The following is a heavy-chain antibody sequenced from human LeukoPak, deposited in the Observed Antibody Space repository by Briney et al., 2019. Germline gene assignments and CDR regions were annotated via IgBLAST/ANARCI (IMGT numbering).Heavy chain of an antibody. CDR1: GGSFSGYY. V-gene: IGHV4-34*01. D-gene: IGHD1-20*01. CDR2: INHSGST. J-gene: IGHJ5*02. Sequence: KSSETLSLTCAVYGGSFSGYYWSWIRQPPGKGLEWIGEINHSGSTNYNPSLKSRVTISVDTSKTQFSLKLSSVTAADTAVYYCARGGGITGTPGNQWFDPWGQGTLVTVSS. CDR3: ARGGGITGTPGNQWFDP.